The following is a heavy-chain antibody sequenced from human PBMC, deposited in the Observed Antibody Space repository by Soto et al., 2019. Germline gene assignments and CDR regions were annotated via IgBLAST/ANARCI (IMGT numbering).Heavy chain of an antibody. D-gene: IGHD6-13*01. V-gene: IGHV1-18*01. J-gene: IGHJ2*01. Sequence: QVQLVQSGAEVKKPGASVKVSCKASGYTFTSYGISWVRQAPGQGLEWMGWISAYNGNTNYAQKLQGRVTMTTDTSTRTAYMELRSLRSDDTAVYYCARDSPYIAAAETRYFDLWGRGTLVTVSS. CDR2: ISAYNGNT. CDR1: GYTFTSYG. CDR3: ARDSPYIAAAETRYFDL.